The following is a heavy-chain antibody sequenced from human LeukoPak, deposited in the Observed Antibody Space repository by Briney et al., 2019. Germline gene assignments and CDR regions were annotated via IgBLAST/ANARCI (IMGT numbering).Heavy chain of an antibody. V-gene: IGHV4-59*01. D-gene: IGHD3-22*01. J-gene: IGHJ4*02. CDR1: GGSFSSDY. CDR3: ARYYYDSSGYWIFDY. Sequence: SETLSLTCTVSGGSFSSDYWSWIRQPPGKGLEWIGYISNSGSTNYNPSLKSRGTISVDTSKNQFSLKLSSVTAADTAVYYCARYYYDSSGYWIFDYWGQGTLVTVSS. CDR2: ISNSGST.